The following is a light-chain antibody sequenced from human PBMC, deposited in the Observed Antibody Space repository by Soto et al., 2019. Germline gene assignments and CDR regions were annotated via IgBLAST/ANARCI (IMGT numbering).Light chain of an antibody. Sequence: QSVLTQPASVSGSPGLSITISCTGTSSDVGGYNTVSWYQQHPGKAPKLLIHEVSDRPSGVSSRFSGSKSGNTASLTISGLQAEDDADYYCSSYTSSDTLGFGTGTKVTVL. V-gene: IGLV2-14*01. J-gene: IGLJ1*01. CDR3: SSYTSSDTLG. CDR2: EVS. CDR1: SSDVGGYNT.